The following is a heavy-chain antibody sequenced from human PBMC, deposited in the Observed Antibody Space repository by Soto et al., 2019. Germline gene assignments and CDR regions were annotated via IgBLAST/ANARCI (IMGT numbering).Heavy chain of an antibody. D-gene: IGHD1-1*01. CDR3: ARNGTLTGYYYGMDV. CDR1: GGTFSDST. Sequence: QVQLVQSGAELRKPGSSVKVSCTASGGTFSDSTINWVRQAPGQRLEWMGGIIRIFDTANYAEKFQGRVTITADESTSTSFMEVSSLRSEDTAVYYCARNGTLTGYYYGMDVWGQGTMVTVSS. V-gene: IGHV1-69*01. J-gene: IGHJ6*02. CDR2: IIRIFDTA.